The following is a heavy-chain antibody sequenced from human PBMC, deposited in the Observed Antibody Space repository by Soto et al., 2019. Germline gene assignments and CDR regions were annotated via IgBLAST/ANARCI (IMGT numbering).Heavy chain of an antibody. D-gene: IGHD6-19*01. CDR2: ISCHNGNT. CDR3: TRGTRSNSGWYGDWFDL. J-gene: IGHJ5*02. CDR1: GYSFTDYG. V-gene: IGHV1-18*01. Sequence: QVQIEQSGGEVRKPGASVKVSCKPSGYSFTDYGITWVRQAPGKGPEWMGWISCHNGNTSHAQKFQDRVTMSTETSKNTADMELRSLRSDYKAVYYCTRGTRSNSGWYGDWFDLWGEGTLVTFSS.